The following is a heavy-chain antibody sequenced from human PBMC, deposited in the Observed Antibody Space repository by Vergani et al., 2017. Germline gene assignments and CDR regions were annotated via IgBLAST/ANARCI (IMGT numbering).Heavy chain of an antibody. CDR1: GGSFTSYH. D-gene: IGHD4-11*01. CDR2: IDHTGRP. J-gene: IGHJ6*03. CDR3: ARVNTETNGQLYYYDYKDV. Sequence: QVQLQQWGGGLLKPSETLSLTCVVNGGSFTSYHWTWIRQSPGEGLEWVGDIDHTGRPDYNPSLKSRLTMSVDKSRNQFSLTLNSVTATDTAIYFCARVNTETNGQLYYYDYKDVWGQGTAVTVS. V-gene: IGHV4-34*01.